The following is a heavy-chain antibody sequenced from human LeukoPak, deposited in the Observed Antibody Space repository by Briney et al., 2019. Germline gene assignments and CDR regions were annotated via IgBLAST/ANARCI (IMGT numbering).Heavy chain of an antibody. CDR1: GFTFSSYE. Sequence: GGSLRLSCAASGFTFSSYEMNWVRQAPGKGLEWVSYISSSGSAIYYTDSLKGRFTISRDNSRNTVYLHMNSLRAEDTAVYYCAKINGPILTGKLDCWGQGTLVTVSS. V-gene: IGHV3-48*03. CDR2: ISSSGSAI. D-gene: IGHD3-9*01. J-gene: IGHJ4*02. CDR3: AKINGPILTGKLDC.